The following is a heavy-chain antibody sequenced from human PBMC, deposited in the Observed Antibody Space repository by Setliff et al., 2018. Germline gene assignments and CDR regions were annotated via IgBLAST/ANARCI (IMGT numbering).Heavy chain of an antibody. CDR1: GNGFTDLW. CDR2: IHPADYDT. Sequence: PGESLKISCKVSGNGFTDLWIAWVRQTPGKGLEWMGIIHPADYDTRYSPSLQGQVTFSADRSISTAHLQWDSLKASDTAMYYCARSTTTTTDYWGQRTLVTVSS. V-gene: IGHV5-51*01. D-gene: IGHD2-2*01. CDR3: ARSTTTTTDY. J-gene: IGHJ4*02.